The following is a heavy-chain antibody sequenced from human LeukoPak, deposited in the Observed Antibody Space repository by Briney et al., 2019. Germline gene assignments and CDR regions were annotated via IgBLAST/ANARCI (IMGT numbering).Heavy chain of an antibody. CDR1: GVSISSGGYS. D-gene: IGHD5-18*01. V-gene: IGHV4-30-2*01. Sequence: KPSQTLSLTCAVSGVSISSGGYSWSWIRQPPGKGLEWIGYIYHSGSTYYNPSLKSRVTISVDRSKNQFSLKLSSVTAADTAVYYCARGILGIQLWSVLGYYFDYWGQGTLVTVSS. CDR2: IYHSGST. J-gene: IGHJ4*02. CDR3: ARGILGIQLWSVLGYYFDY.